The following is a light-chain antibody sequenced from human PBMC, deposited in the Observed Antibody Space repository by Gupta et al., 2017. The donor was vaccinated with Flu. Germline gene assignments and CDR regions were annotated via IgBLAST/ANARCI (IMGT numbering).Light chain of an antibody. CDR3: QSADSSGTWV. Sequence: SYELTQPPPVSVSPVQTARITCSGDALPKQYAYWYQQKPGQAPVLVIYKDSERPSGIPERFSGSSSGTTVTLTISGVQAEDEADYYCQSADSSGTWVFGGGTKLTVL. CDR1: ALPKQY. J-gene: IGLJ3*02. CDR2: KDS. V-gene: IGLV3-25*02.